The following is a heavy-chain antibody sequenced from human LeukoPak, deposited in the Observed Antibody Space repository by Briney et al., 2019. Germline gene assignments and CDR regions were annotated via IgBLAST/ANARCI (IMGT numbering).Heavy chain of an antibody. V-gene: IGHV4-59*01. Sequence: PSETLSLTCTVSGGPISRYYWSWIRQPPGKGLEWIGYIYYSGSTNYNPSLKSRVTISVDTSKNQFSLKLSSVTAADTAVYYCARFDSSGYYYHFDYWGQGTLVSVSS. CDR1: GGPISRYY. J-gene: IGHJ4*02. D-gene: IGHD3-22*01. CDR3: ARFDSSGYYYHFDY. CDR2: IYYSGST.